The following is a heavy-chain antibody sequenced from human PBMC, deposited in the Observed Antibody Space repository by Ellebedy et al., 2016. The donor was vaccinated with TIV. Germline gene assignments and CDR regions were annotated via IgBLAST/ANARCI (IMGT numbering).Heavy chain of an antibody. CDR3: ARQRSYDFWSGYYADY. Sequence: SETLSLTCTVSGGSISSSGFYWGWIRQPPGKGLECIGTIYYSGSTYYKPSLKSRVIISVDTSKNQFSLRLSSVTAAGTAVYYCARQRSYDFWSGYYADYWGQGTLVTVSS. D-gene: IGHD3-3*01. CDR1: GGSISSSGFY. V-gene: IGHV4-39*01. CDR2: IYYSGST. J-gene: IGHJ4*02.